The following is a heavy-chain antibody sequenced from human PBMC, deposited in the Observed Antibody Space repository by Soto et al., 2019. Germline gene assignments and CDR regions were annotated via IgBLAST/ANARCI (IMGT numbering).Heavy chain of an antibody. CDR3: ARGLGLDDAFDI. Sequence: PGGSLRLSCAASGFTFSSYDMHWVRQATGKGLEWVSAIGTAGDTYYPGSVKGRFTISRENAKNSLYLQMNSLRAGDTAVYYCARGLGLDDAFDIWGQGTMVTVSS. J-gene: IGHJ3*02. D-gene: IGHD4-17*01. V-gene: IGHV3-13*01. CDR2: IGTAGDT. CDR1: GFTFSSYD.